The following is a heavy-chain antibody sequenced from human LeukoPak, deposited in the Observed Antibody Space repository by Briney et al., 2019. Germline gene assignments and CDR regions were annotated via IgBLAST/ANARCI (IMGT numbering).Heavy chain of an antibody. J-gene: IGHJ4*02. CDR1: AYTFSGHY. V-gene: IGHV1-2*02. D-gene: IGHD3-3*01. CDR2: INPNSGGT. Sequence: ASVKVSCKASAYTFSGHYMHWVRQAPGQGLEWMGWINPNSGGTNYAQKFQGRVTMTRDTSISTAYMELSRLRSDDTAAYYCARVNMYDFWSGYYTGMRKYFDYWGQGTLVTVSS. CDR3: ARVNMYDFWSGYYTGMRKYFDY.